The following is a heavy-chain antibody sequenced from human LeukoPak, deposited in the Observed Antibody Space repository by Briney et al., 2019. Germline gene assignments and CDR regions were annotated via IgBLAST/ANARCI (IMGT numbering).Heavy chain of an antibody. J-gene: IGHJ4*02. D-gene: IGHD3-22*01. CDR2: ISYDGTNK. Sequence: GGSLRLSCAASGFTFSSYGMHWVRQAPGKGLEWVAVISYDGTNKYYADSVKGRFTISRDNSNNTLYLQMNSLRAEDTAVYYCAKGEGHYDSSGYGFDYWGQGTLVTVSS. CDR3: AKGEGHYDSSGYGFDY. V-gene: IGHV3-30*18. CDR1: GFTFSSYG.